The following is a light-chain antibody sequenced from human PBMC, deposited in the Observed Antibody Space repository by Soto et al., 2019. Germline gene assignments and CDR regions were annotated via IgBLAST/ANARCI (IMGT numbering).Light chain of an antibody. Sequence: EIVLTQSPGTLSLSPGERATLSCRASQSVSSSYLGWYQQKPGQAPRLLIYGASNRATGIPDRFSGSGSGTDFTLPISRLEAEDFAVYYCQQYGISPYTFGQGTKLEIK. J-gene: IGKJ2*01. V-gene: IGKV3-20*01. CDR3: QQYGISPYT. CDR1: QSVSSSY. CDR2: GAS.